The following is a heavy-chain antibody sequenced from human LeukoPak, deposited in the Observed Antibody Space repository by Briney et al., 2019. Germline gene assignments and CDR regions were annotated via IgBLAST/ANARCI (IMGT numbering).Heavy chain of an antibody. D-gene: IGHD2/OR15-2a*01. V-gene: IGHV1-2*02. Sequence: ASVKVSCKASGYTFTGYYMHWVRQAPGQGLEWMGWINPKSGGTNYAQKFQGRVTMTRDTSITTAYMELNRLRSDDTAVYYCAKGRNIVMISATRNWFDPWGQGTLVTVSS. CDR1: GYTFTGYY. CDR3: AKGRNIVMISATRNWFDP. CDR2: INPKSGGT. J-gene: IGHJ5*02.